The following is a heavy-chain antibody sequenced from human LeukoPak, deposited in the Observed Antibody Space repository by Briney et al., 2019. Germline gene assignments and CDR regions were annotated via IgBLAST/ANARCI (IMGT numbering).Heavy chain of an antibody. J-gene: IGHJ4*02. Sequence: PSETLSLTCAVYGGSFSGYYWSWIRQPPGKGLEWIGEINHSGSTNYNPSLKSRVTISVDTSKNQFSLKLSSVTAADTAVYYCARVGRDHGKKFDYWGQGTLVTVSS. CDR1: GGSFSGYY. CDR2: INHSGST. CDR3: ARVGRDHGKKFDY. D-gene: IGHD1-14*01. V-gene: IGHV4-34*01.